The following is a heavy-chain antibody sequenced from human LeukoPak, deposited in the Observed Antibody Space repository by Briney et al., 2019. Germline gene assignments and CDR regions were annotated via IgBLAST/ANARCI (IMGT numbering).Heavy chain of an antibody. CDR1: DDSITSSNYY. CDR3: ARMELRYFGWPYHGYNFDY. D-gene: IGHD3-9*01. CDR2: IYYSGST. Sequence: SETLSLTCPVSDDSITSSNYYWGWIRQPPRKGLEWVGSIYYSGSTYYNPSLKSRVTISVDTSKDQFSLKLTSGTAADTGVFYCARMELRYFGWPYHGYNFDYWGQGARVTVSS. V-gene: IGHV4-39*01. J-gene: IGHJ4*02.